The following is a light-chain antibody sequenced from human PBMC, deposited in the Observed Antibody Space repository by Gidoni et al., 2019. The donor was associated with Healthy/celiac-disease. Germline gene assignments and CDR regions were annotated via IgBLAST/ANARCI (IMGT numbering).Light chain of an antibody. V-gene: IGLV2-14*01. CDR3: SSYTSSSTLV. Sequence: QSALTQPASVSGSPGPSITISCTGTSSDVGGYNYFSWYQQHPGKAPKLMIYEVSNRPSGVSNRFSGSKSGNTASLTISGLQAEDEADYYCSSYTSSSTLVFGGGTKLTVL. J-gene: IGLJ2*01. CDR1: SSDVGGYNY. CDR2: EVS.